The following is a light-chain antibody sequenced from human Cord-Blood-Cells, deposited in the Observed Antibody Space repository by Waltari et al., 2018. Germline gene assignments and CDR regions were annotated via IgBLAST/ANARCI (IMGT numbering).Light chain of an antibody. CDR2: AAS. J-gene: IGKJ2*01. CDR3: QQSYSTPYT. V-gene: IGKV1-39*01. Sequence: DIQMTQSPSSLSASVGDRVTITCRASQSISSNLNWYQQKPGKDPKLLIYAASSLQSGVQSRFSGSGSGTDFTLTISSLQPEDFATYYCQQSYSTPYTFGQGTKLEIK. CDR1: QSISSN.